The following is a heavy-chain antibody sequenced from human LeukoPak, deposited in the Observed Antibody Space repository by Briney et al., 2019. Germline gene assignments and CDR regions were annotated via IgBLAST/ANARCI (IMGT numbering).Heavy chain of an antibody. CDR2: IIPILGIA. CDR3: AREGYDFWSEYYYYYGMDV. D-gene: IGHD3-3*01. CDR1: GGTFSSYA. V-gene: IGHV1-69*04. J-gene: IGHJ6*02. Sequence: SVKVSCKASGGTFSSYAISWVRQAPGQGLEWMGRIIPILGIANYAQKFQGRVTITADKSTSTAYMELSSLRSEDTAVYYCAREGYDFWSEYYYYYGMDVWGQGTTVTVSS.